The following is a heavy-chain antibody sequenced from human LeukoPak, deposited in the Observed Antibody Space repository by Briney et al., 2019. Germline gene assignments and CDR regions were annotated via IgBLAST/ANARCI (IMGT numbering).Heavy chain of an antibody. J-gene: IGHJ3*02. CDR1: GFTFSTYS. CDR3: ARDPGRQGEGAFDI. CDR2: ITGTSSTI. Sequence: GGSLRLSCAGSGFTFSTYSMNWVRQAPGKGLEWVSYITGTSSTIWYADSVKGRFTISRDNAKNSLFLQMNSLTAEDTAVYYCARDPGRQGEGAFDIWGQGTMVTVSS. D-gene: IGHD2-21*01. V-gene: IGHV3-48*01.